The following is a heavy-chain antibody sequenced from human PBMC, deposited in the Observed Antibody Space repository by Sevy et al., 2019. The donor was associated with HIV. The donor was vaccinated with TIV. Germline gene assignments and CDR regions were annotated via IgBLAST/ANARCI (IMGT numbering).Heavy chain of an antibody. CDR1: GFRFSSFS. D-gene: IGHD4-17*01. CDR2: ITSSSSTI. V-gene: IGHV3-48*02. CDR3: ARAQADYGDFGGHFDH. Sequence: GGSLRLSCAASGFRFSSFSMNWVRQAPGKGLEWVSYITSSSSTIFYADSVKRRFAISRDNAKNSLYLQMSSLRDEDTAVYYCARAQADYGDFGGHFDHWGQGSLVTVSS. J-gene: IGHJ4*02.